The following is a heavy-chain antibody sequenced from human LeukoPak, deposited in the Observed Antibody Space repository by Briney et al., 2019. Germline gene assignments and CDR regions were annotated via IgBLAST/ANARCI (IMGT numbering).Heavy chain of an antibody. J-gene: IGHJ4*02. CDR2: INPSGGST. Sequence: ASVKVSCKASGYTFTSYYMHWVRQAPGQGLEWMGIINPSGGSTSYAQKLQGRVTMTTDTSTSTAYMELRSLRSDDTAVYYCARDLNPYYGSGSYNYWGQGTLVTVSS. CDR3: ARDLNPYYGSGSYNY. CDR1: GYTFTSYY. V-gene: IGHV1-46*01. D-gene: IGHD3-10*01.